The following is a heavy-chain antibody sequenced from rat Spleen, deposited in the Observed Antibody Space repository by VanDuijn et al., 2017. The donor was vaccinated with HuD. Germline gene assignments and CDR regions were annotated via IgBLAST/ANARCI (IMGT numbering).Heavy chain of an antibody. D-gene: IGHD2-2*01. J-gene: IGHJ1*01. CDR1: GFTLSDYY. Sequence: EVQLVESGGGLVQPGRSLKLSCAASGFTLSDYYMAWVRQAPGKGLEWIASITNTGGSIYYPDSVKGRFTISRDDAKNTLYLQMDSLRSEDTATYYCARAGYLRDWYFDFWGPGTMVTVSS. CDR3: ARAGYLRDWYFDF. V-gene: IGHV5-25*01. CDR2: ITNTGGSI.